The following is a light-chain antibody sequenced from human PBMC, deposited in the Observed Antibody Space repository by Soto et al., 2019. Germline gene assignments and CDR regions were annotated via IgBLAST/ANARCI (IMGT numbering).Light chain of an antibody. V-gene: IGKV3-20*01. CDR1: QSVSSSY. J-gene: IGKJ1*01. Sequence: ESVLTQSPGTLSLSPGERATLSCRASQSVSSSYLAWYQQKPGQAPRLLIYGASSRATGIPDRFSGSGSGTDFTLTISRLEPADFAVYSCHPYGSSPPWTFGQRTKLDIK. CDR2: GAS. CDR3: HPYGSSPPWT.